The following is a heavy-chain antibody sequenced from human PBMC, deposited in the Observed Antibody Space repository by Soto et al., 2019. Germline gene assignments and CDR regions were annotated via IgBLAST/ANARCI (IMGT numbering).Heavy chain of an antibody. D-gene: IGHD2-2*01. CDR3: ARRGGYCSSTSCYACYYYGMDV. Sequence: GESLKISCKGSGYSSTSYWIGWVRQMPGKGLEWMGIIYPGDSDTRYSPSFQGQVTISADKSISTAYLQWSSLKASDTAMYYCARRGGYCSSTSCYACYYYGMDVWGQGTTVTVSS. J-gene: IGHJ6*02. CDR1: GYSSTSYW. V-gene: IGHV5-51*01. CDR2: IYPGDSDT.